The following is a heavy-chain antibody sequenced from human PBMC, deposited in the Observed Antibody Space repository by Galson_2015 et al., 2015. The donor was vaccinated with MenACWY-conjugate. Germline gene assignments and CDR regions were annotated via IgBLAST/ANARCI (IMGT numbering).Heavy chain of an antibody. CDR2: ISGSGQTR. D-gene: IGHD2-15*01. V-gene: IGHV3-11*01. J-gene: IGHJ5*02. CDR1: GFTFGDYY. CDR3: ARELSLVAVGVTPGWFDT. Sequence: SLRLSCAASGFTFGDYYMGWIWQTPGKGLEWLSYISGSGQTRYYADSLKGRFTISRDNAKQSLYLQMNNLRADDTAVYYCARELSLVAVGVTPGWFDTWGQGILVTVSS.